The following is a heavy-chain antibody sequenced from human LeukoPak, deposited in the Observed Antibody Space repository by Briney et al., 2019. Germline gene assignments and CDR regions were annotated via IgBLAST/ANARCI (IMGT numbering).Heavy chain of an antibody. D-gene: IGHD1-20*01. Sequence: GGSLRLSCAASGFTFSSHNMNWVRQAPGKGLEWVSYISSSSYTIYYADSVKGRFTISRDNSKNTLYLQMNSLRAEDTAVYYCAKGLTGYFDYWGQGTLVTVSS. CDR3: AKGLTGYFDY. CDR2: ISSSSYTI. CDR1: GFTFSSHN. J-gene: IGHJ4*02. V-gene: IGHV3-48*01.